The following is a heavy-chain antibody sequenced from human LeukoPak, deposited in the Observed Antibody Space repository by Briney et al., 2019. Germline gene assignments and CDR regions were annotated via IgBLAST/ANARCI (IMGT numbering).Heavy chain of an antibody. CDR3: ASSQYSSSWYPYYYYYYMDV. D-gene: IGHD6-13*01. V-gene: IGHV1-8*03. CDR1: GYTFTGYY. J-gene: IGHJ6*03. CDR2: MSPKSANT. Sequence: AASVKVSCKASGYTFTGYYMHWVRQAPGQGLEWMGWMSPKSANTGFAQKFQGRVTITRDTSISTAYMELSSLRSEDTAVYYCASSQYSSSWYPYYYYYYMDVWGKGTTVTISS.